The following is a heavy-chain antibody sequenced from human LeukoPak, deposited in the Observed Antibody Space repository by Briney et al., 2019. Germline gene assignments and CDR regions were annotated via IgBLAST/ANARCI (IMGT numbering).Heavy chain of an antibody. V-gene: IGHV4-4*08. CDR2: IYSNGIT. J-gene: IGHJ2*01. D-gene: IGHD3-22*01. Sequence: SGTLSLTCTVSGGSILSYYWNWIRQPPGKGLEWLGYIYSNGITNYSPSPRSRGTISIATSKNQFSLRLTSVTAADTAIYYCARRAYYDSSGYSPTSGYFDLWGRGTLVTVSS. CDR1: GGSILSYY. CDR3: ARRAYYDSSGYSPTSGYFDL.